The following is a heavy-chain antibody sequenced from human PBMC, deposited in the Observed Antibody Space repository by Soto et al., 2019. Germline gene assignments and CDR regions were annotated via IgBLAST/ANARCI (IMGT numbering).Heavy chain of an antibody. D-gene: IGHD2-21*02. CDR2: ISRDGSKQ. Sequence: QVQLVESGGGVVQPGRSLRLSCAASGFTFSSYGIHWVRQAPGKGLEWVALISRDGSKQYFADSVKGRFTISRDNSKNTLYLQMNSLRAEDTAVYYCAKDAIVVVTAIHHHFDHWGQGTLVTVSS. CDR1: GFTFSSYG. CDR3: AKDAIVVVTAIHHHFDH. J-gene: IGHJ4*02. V-gene: IGHV3-30*18.